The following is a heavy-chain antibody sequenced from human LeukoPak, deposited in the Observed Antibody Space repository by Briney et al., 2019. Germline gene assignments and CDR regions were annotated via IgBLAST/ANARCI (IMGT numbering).Heavy chain of an antibody. V-gene: IGHV3-74*01. CDR2: INSFGSSI. CDR3: ARDYYDSSGYSFDY. J-gene: IGHJ4*02. CDR1: GFNFSSYW. D-gene: IGHD3-22*01. Sequence: GGSLRLSCAASGFNFSSYWMHWVRQAPGKGLVWVSRINSFGSSITYADSVKGRFTISRDNAKNTLYLQMNSLRAEDTAVYYCARDYYDSSGYSFDYWGQGTLVTVSS.